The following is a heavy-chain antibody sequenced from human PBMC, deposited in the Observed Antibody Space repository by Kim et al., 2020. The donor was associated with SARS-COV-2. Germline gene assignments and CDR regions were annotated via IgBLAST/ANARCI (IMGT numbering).Heavy chain of an antibody. J-gene: IGHJ4*02. V-gene: IGHV3-23*01. CDR3: AKGHSGSYYQRFDY. CDR1: GFTFSSYA. CDR2: ISGSGGST. D-gene: IGHD1-26*01. Sequence: GGSMRLSCAASGFTFSSYAMSWVRQAPGKGLEWVSAISGSGGSTYYADSVKGRFTISRDNSKNTLYLQMNSLRAEDTAVYYCAKGHSGSYYQRFDYWGQGTLVTVSS.